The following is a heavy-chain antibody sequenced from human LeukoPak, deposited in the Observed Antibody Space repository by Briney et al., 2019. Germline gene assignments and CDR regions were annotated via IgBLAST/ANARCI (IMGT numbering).Heavy chain of an antibody. CDR3: ARGLSGSCYDY. Sequence: GGSLRLSCAASGFTFSDYYMSWIRQAPGKGLEWVSYISSSGSYTNYADSVKGRFTISRDNAKNSLYLQMNSLRAEDTAVYYCARGLSGSCYDYWGQGTLVTVSS. V-gene: IGHV3-11*06. CDR1: GFTFSDYY. D-gene: IGHD2-15*01. J-gene: IGHJ4*02. CDR2: ISSSGSYT.